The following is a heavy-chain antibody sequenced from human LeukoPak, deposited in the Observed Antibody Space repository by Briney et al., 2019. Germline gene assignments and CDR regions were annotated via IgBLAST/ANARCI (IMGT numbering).Heavy chain of an antibody. CDR3: ARAVGPFDF. J-gene: IGHJ3*01. V-gene: IGHV3-33*08. CDR1: GFTFSSYG. Sequence: GGSLRLSCAASGFTFSSYGMHWVRQAPGKGLEWVAVIWYDGSIKYYADSVKGRFTISRDNSKNTLYLQMNSLRAEDTAVYYCARAVGPFDFWGPGTIVIVSS. CDR2: IWYDGSIK.